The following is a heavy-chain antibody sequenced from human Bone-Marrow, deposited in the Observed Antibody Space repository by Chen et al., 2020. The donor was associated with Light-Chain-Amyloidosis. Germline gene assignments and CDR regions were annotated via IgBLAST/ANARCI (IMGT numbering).Heavy chain of an antibody. CDR1: GGSISSSSYY. Sequence: QLQLQESGPGLVKPSETLSLTCTVSGGSISSSSYYWGWIRQPPGKGLEWIGSIYYSGSTYYNPSLKSRVTISVDTSKNQFSLKLSSVTAADTAVYYCARLYRTVVLPSVDYWGQGTLVTVSS. D-gene: IGHD2-15*01. V-gene: IGHV4-39*01. CDR3: ARLYRTVVLPSVDY. CDR2: IYYSGST. J-gene: IGHJ4*02.